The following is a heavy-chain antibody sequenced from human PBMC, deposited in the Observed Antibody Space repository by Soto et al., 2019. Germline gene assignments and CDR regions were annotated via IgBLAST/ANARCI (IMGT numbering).Heavy chain of an antibody. CDR2: INAGNGNT. J-gene: IGHJ4*02. V-gene: IGHV1-3*01. D-gene: IGHD5-12*01. CDR3: ARENDGYDSFDY. CDR1: GYTFTSYA. Sequence: ASVKVSCKASGYTFTSYAMHWVRQAPGQRLEWMGWINAGNGNTKYSQKFQGRVTITRDTSASTAYMELSSLRSEDTAVYYCARENDGYDSFDYWGQGTLVTVSS.